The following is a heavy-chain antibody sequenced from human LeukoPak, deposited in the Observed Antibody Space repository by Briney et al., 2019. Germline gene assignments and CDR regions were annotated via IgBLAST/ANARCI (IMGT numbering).Heavy chain of an antibody. D-gene: IGHD6-19*01. Sequence: GRSLRLSWAASGFTFSSYGMHWVRQAPGKGLEWVAVISNEGSTKYYVDSVKGRFTISRDNSKNTLYLQMISLRAEDTAVYYCAKYLDGSGFVDYWGQGTLVTVSS. CDR3: AKYLDGSGFVDY. J-gene: IGHJ4*02. V-gene: IGHV3-30*18. CDR2: ISNEGSTK. CDR1: GFTFSSYG.